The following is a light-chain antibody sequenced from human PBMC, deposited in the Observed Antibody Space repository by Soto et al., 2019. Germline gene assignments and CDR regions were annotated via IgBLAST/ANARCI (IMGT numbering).Light chain of an antibody. V-gene: IGLV2-8*01. Sequence: QSVLTQPPSASGSPGQSVTISCTGTSSDVGDYNYVSWYQHHPGKAPKLMIYEVTKRPSGVPDRFSGSKSGNTASLTVSGLQAEDEADYYCSSYAGTNNPYVFGTGTKVPVL. CDR2: EVT. CDR1: SSDVGDYNY. J-gene: IGLJ1*01. CDR3: SSYAGTNNPYV.